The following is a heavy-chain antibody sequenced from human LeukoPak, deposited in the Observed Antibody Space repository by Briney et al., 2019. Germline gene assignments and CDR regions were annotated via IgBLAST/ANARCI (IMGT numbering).Heavy chain of an antibody. CDR1: GYTFTTYA. CDR2: INAGNGNT. D-gene: IGHD5-12*01. Sequence: RASVKVSCKASGYTFTTYALHWVRQAPGQRLEWMGWINAGNGNTKYSQKFQGRVTITRDTSASTAYMELSSLRSEDTAVYYCARDFSSSWYGYGEYYFDYWGQGTLVTVSS. CDR3: ARDFSSSWYGYGEYYFDY. J-gene: IGHJ4*02. V-gene: IGHV1-3*01.